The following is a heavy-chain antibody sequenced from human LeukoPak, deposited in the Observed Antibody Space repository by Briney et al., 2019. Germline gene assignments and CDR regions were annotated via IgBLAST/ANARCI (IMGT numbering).Heavy chain of an antibody. Sequence: GGSLRLSCAASGFTFSSYGMHWVRQAPGKGLEWVAFIWHDGSNKYYADSVKGRFTISRDNSKNTLYLQMNSLRAEDTAVYYCAKGGIVVVPAAIPFDYWGQGTLVTVSS. CDR3: AKGGIVVVPAAIPFDY. J-gene: IGHJ4*02. D-gene: IGHD2-2*01. CDR2: IWHDGSNK. V-gene: IGHV3-30*02. CDR1: GFTFSSYG.